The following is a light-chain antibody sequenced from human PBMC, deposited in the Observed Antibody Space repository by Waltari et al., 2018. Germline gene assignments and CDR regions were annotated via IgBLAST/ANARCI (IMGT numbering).Light chain of an antibody. Sequence: AIRITQSPSSLSAATGDRVTITCRASQGISSYLAWYEQKPGRAPRLLIYAASTLQSGVPLRFSGIGSATDFTLTISCLQSEDFATYYCRPYFGYPLPFGGGTSVELK. CDR1: QGISSY. V-gene: IGKV1-8*01. J-gene: IGKJ4*01. CDR2: AAS. CDR3: RPYFGYPLP.